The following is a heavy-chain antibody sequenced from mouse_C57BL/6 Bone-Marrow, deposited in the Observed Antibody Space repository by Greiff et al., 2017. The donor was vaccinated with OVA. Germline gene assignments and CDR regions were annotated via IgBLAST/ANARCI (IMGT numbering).Heavy chain of an antibody. D-gene: IGHD2-1*01. J-gene: IGHJ1*03. CDR1: GYTFTSYW. Sequence: QVQLQQPGAELVKPGASVKVSCKASGYTFTSYWMHWVKQRPGQGLEWIGRIHPSASDTNYNQKFKGKATLTVDKSSSTAYMQLSSLTSEDSAVYYCAIGGNYWYFDVWGTGTTVTVSS. CDR2: IHPSASDT. CDR3: AIGGNYWYFDV. V-gene: IGHV1-74*01.